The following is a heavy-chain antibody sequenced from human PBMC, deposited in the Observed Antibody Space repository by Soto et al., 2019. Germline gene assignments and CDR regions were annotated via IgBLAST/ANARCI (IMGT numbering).Heavy chain of an antibody. J-gene: IGHJ6*02. CDR1: GYSFTSYW. V-gene: IGHV5-51*01. Sequence: GESLKISCKGSGYSFTSYWIGWVRQMPGKGLEWMGIIYPGDSDTRYSPSFQGQVTISADKSISTVYLQWSSLKASDTAMYYCATGIAVAGTHYYYGMDVWGQGTTVTVSS. D-gene: IGHD6-19*01. CDR2: IYPGDSDT. CDR3: ATGIAVAGTHYYYGMDV.